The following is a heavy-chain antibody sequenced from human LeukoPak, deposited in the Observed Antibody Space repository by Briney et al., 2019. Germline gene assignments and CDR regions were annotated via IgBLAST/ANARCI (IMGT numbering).Heavy chain of an antibody. CDR3: ARGLESSGYYNAFDI. D-gene: IGHD3-22*01. V-gene: IGHV4-34*01. CDR2: INHSGST. Sequence: SETLSLTCAVYGGSFSGYYWSWIRQPPGKGLEWIGEINHSGSTNYNPSLKSRVTISVDTSKNQFSLKLSSVTAADTALYYCARGLESSGYYNAFDIWGQGTMVTVSS. J-gene: IGHJ3*02. CDR1: GGSFSGYY.